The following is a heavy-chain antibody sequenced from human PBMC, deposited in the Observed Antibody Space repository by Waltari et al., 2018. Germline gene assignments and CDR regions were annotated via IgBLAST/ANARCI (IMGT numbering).Heavy chain of an antibody. CDR2: IRYDGNNI. J-gene: IGHJ4*02. D-gene: IGHD2-2*01. V-gene: IGHV3-30*02. CDR1: GFTFSTYG. Sequence: QVQLVESGGGVVQPGGSLRLSCAASGFTFSTYGMHWVRQAPGKGLEWVAFIRYDGNNIYYADSVKGRFTISRDNSKNTLYLQMNSLRAEDTAVYYCAKSLIVVVPAAPFDYWGQGTLVTVSS. CDR3: AKSLIVVVPAAPFDY.